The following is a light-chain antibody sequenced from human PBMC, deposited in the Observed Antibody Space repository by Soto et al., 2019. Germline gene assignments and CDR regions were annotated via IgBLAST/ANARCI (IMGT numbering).Light chain of an antibody. CDR3: QQYGESPQT. Sequence: EIVLTQSPGTLSLSPGESATLSCRASQSVSSNSLAWYRRNPGQPPSHLIYGTSTRATDIPRRFSGSGSGKDFTLNIRRLEPEDFVVYFCQQYGESPQTFGQWPKVEVK. CDR2: GTS. J-gene: IGKJ1*01. V-gene: IGKV3-20*01. CDR1: QSVSSNS.